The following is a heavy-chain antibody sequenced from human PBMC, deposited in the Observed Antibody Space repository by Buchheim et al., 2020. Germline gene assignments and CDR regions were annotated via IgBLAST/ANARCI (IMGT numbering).Heavy chain of an antibody. CDR1: GGSISSSSYY. Sequence: QLQLQESGPGLVKPSETLSLTCTVSGGSISSSSYYWGWIRQPPGKGLEWIGSIYYSGSTYYNPSLKSRVTISVDTSKNQFSLKLSSVTAADTAVYYCARVRGASVGRAPFDPWGQETL. CDR2: IYYSGST. CDR3: ARVRGASVGRAPFDP. J-gene: IGHJ5*02. D-gene: IGHD3-10*01. V-gene: IGHV4-39*07.